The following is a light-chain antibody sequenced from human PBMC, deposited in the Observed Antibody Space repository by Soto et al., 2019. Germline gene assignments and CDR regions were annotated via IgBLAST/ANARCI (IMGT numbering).Light chain of an antibody. J-gene: IGKJ5*01. Sequence: EIVMTQSPGTLSLSPGDTATLSCRASQSLGSDLAWYQQKPGQAPRLLIFGASARPTGIPARISGSGSGTEFTLTISSLQPEDFATYYCQQANSFPITFGQGTRLEIK. CDR2: GAS. V-gene: IGKV3-15*01. CDR3: QQANSFPIT. CDR1: QSLGSD.